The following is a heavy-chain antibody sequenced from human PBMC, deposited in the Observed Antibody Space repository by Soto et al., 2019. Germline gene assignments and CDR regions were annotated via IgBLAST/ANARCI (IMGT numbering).Heavy chain of an antibody. CDR2: ISGSSDRT. V-gene: IGHV3-23*01. CDR3: AREAGYCGRTSCYRRAFDT. D-gene: IGHD2-2*01. J-gene: IGHJ3*02. CDR1: GFTIRNYA. Sequence: GGSLRLSCAASGFTIRNYAMSWVRQAPGKALEWVSGISGSSDRTYYADSVKGRFTISKDTSSNTLYLQMTGLRAEDTAVYYCAREAGYCGRTSCYRRAFDTWGQGTTVTVSS.